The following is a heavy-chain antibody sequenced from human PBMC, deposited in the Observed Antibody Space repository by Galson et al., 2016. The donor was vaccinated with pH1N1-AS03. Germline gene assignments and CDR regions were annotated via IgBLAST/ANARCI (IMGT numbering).Heavy chain of an antibody. Sequence: PRLSCAASGFTFSSSWMSWVRQAPGKGLEWVANIRQDGSDKYYVDSVRGRFTISRDNAKNSLYLQMNSLRAEDTAVYYCVKGVTNFDSWGQGTLVTVSS. V-gene: IGHV3-7*01. CDR3: VKGVTNFDS. J-gene: IGHJ4*02. CDR2: IRQDGSDK. D-gene: IGHD4-17*01. CDR1: GFTFSSSW.